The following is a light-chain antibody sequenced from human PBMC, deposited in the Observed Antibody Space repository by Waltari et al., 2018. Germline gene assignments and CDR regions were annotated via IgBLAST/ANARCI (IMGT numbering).Light chain of an antibody. J-gene: IGKJ1*01. V-gene: IGKV2-24*01. Sequence: DVVMTQTPLSSPVTLGQPASISCRSSESLVKSDGNTYLSWLHQRPGQPPRLLIYKVSIRFSGVPDRFSGSGAGTDFTLKISRVEAEDGGIYYCMQATHVPHSFGQGTKVEI. CDR1: ESLVKSDGNTY. CDR3: MQATHVPHS. CDR2: KVS.